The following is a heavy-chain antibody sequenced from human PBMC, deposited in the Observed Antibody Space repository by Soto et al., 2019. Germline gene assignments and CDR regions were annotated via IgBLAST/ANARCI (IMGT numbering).Heavy chain of an antibody. D-gene: IGHD4-17*01. CDR2: IYYSGST. J-gene: IGHJ4*02. CDR1: GGSISSYY. CDR3: ARNYGDYVDY. Sequence: QVQLQESGPGLVKPSETLSLTCTVSGGSISSYYWSWIRQPPGKGLECIGYIYYSGSTNYNPSLKSRVTISVDTPQNQFSLKLSSVTAADTAVYYCARNYGDYVDYWGQGTLVTVSS. V-gene: IGHV4-59*08.